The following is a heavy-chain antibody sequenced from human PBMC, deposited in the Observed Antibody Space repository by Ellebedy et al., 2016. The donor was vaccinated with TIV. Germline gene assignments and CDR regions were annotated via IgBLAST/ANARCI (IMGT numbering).Heavy chain of an antibody. CDR1: GYTFTSYG. V-gene: IGHV1-18*04. CDR2: ISAYNGNT. CDR3: ARDPLIAVAGMLPFDY. J-gene: IGHJ4*02. D-gene: IGHD6-19*01. Sequence: ASVKVSCXASGYTFTSYGISWVRQAPGQGLEWMGWISAYNGNTNYAQKLQGRVTMTTDTSTSTAYMELRSLRSDDTAVYYCARDPLIAVAGMLPFDYWGQGTLVTVSS.